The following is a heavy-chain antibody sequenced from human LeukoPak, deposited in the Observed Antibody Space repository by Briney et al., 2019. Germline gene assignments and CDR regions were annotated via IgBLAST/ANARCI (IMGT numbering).Heavy chain of an antibody. CDR1: GYTFTSYG. V-gene: IGHV1-18*01. D-gene: IGHD3-22*01. CDR3: AREFPNYYDSLFDY. J-gene: IGHJ4*02. CDR2: ISAYNGNT. Sequence: ASVKVSCKASGYTFTSYGISWVRQAPGQGLEWMGWISAYNGNTNYAQKLQGRVTMTTDTSTSTAYMELRSLRSDDTAVYYCAREFPNYYDSLFDYWGQGTLVTVSS.